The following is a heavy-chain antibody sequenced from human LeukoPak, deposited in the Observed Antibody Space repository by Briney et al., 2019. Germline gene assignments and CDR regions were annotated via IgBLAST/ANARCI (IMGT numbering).Heavy chain of an antibody. Sequence: TLSLTCAVSGGSISSGGYSWSWIRQPPGKGLEWIGYIYHSGSTYYNPSLKSRVTISVDRSKNQFSLKLSSVTAADTAVYYCAREIVDGGAFDIWGQGTMVTVSS. CDR1: GGSISSGGYS. J-gene: IGHJ3*02. D-gene: IGHD3-16*01. CDR2: IYHSGST. CDR3: AREIVDGGAFDI. V-gene: IGHV4-30-2*01.